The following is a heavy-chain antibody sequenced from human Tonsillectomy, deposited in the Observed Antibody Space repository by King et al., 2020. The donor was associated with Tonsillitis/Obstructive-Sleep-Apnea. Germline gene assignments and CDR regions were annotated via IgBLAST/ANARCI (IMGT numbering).Heavy chain of an antibody. J-gene: IGHJ3*02. D-gene: IGHD1-7*01. CDR1: GFSLSTSGMC. Sequence: VTLKESGPALVKPTQTLTLTCTFSGFSLSTSGMCVSWIRQPPGKALEWLARIDWDDDKYYSTSLKTRLTISKDTSKNQVVLTMTNTDPVDTATYYCARTQTWYNWKYEGAFDIWGQGTLVIVSS. CDR2: IDWDDDK. CDR3: ARTQTWYNWKYEGAFDI. V-gene: IGHV2-70*11.